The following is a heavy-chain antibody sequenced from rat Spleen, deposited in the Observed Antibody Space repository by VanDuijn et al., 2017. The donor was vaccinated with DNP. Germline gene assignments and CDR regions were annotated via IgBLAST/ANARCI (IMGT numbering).Heavy chain of an antibody. V-gene: IGHV2-6*01. CDR1: GFSLTSYT. J-gene: IGHJ4*01. CDR3: ARDLIIRDTTSAMDA. Sequence: QVQLKESGPGLVQPSQTLSLTCTVSGFSLTSYTVSWVRQPPGKGLEWIASMSSGGSTYYNSGLKSRLRISRDTSKSQVFLKLNSLQIEDTATYYCARDLIIRDTTSAMDAWGQGTSVTVSS. CDR2: MSSGGST. D-gene: IGHD4-3*01.